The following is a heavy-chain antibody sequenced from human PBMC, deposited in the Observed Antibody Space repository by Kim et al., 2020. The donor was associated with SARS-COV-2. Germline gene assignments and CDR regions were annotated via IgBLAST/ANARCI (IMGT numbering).Heavy chain of an antibody. J-gene: IGHJ3*02. CDR1: GDGLSSNSAS. D-gene: IGHD6-6*01. CDR3: ARGRPGTFDI. V-gene: IGHV6-1*01. CDR2: TYYRFKWYN. Sequence: SQTLSLTCGISGDGLSSNSASWNWIRQSPSRGLEWLGRTYYRFKWYNDYAVSVKSRITINPDTSKSQFSLQLNSVTPEDTAVYYCARGRPGTFDIWGQGTMVTSSS.